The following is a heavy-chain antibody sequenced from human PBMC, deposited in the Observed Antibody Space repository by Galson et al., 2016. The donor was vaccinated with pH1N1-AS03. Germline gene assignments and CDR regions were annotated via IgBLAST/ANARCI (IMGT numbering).Heavy chain of an antibody. CDR1: GFTFSNYW. Sequence: SLRLSCATSGFTFSNYWMHWARQVPGKGLVWVACITSDGSTTFSAESVQGRFTITGDNAQSTLYPQMNSLTDDDTAVYYCVGDYWGFWIWGQGTLVTASS. J-gene: IGHJ4*02. D-gene: IGHD7-27*01. CDR2: ITSDGSTT. V-gene: IGHV3-74*01. CDR3: VGDYWGFWI.